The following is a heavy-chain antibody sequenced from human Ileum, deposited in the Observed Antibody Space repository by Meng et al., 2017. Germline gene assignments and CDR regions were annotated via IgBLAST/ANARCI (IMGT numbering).Heavy chain of an antibody. CDR2: IYSGGST. CDR1: GFTVSSNY. V-gene: IGHV3-53*02. J-gene: IGHJ4*02. Sequence: EGELGETGGGLIQPGGSLRLSCAASGFTVSSNYMSWVRQAPGKGLEWVSVIYSGGSTYYADSVKGRFTISRDNSRNTLYLQMNSLRADDTAVYYCVREQYESRGHWGQGTLVTVSS. D-gene: IGHD3-22*01. CDR3: VREQYESRGH.